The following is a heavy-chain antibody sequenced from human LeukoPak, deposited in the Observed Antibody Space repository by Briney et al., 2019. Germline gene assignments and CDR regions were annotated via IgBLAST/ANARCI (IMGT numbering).Heavy chain of an antibody. V-gene: IGHV3-73*01. CDR3: TSGYLQLVHDY. CDR2: IGSKANSYAT. J-gene: IGHJ4*02. CDR1: GFTFSGSA. Sequence: GGSLRLSCAASGFTFSGSAMHWVRQASGKGLEWVGRIGSKANSYATAFAASVKGRFTISRDDSKNTAYLQMNSLKTEDTAVYYCTSGYLQLVHDYWGQGTLVTVSS. D-gene: IGHD6-13*01.